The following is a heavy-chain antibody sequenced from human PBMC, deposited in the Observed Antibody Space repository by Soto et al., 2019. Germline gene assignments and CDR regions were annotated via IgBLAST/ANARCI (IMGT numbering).Heavy chain of an antibody. V-gene: IGHV4-39*07. CDR1: GGSISSSSYY. CDR2: IYYSGST. CDR3: ARVPDY. D-gene: IGHD2-2*01. Sequence: PSETLSLTCAVSGGSISSSSYYWGWIRQSPGRGLEYIGSIYYSGSTDYNPSLKSRVTISVDTSKNQFSLKLSSVTAADTAVYYCARVPDYWGQGILVTVSS. J-gene: IGHJ4*02.